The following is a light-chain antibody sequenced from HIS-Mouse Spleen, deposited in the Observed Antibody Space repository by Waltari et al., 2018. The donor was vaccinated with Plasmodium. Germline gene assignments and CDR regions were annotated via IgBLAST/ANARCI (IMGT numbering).Light chain of an antibody. J-gene: IGLJ2*01. CDR2: DVS. CDR1: SSDVGGYNY. Sequence: QSALTQPASVSGSPGQSITIPCTGTSSDVGGYNYVSWYQQHPGKAPKLMIYDVSNRPPGVSHRSSGSKSGNTASLTISGLQAEDEADYYCSSYTSSSTLVFGGGTKLTVL. V-gene: IGLV2-14*03. CDR3: SSYTSSSTLV.